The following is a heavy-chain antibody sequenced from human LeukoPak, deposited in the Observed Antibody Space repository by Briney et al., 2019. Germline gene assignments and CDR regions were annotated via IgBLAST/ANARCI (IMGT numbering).Heavy chain of an antibody. CDR3: ARGDYVLSFDY. CDR1: GGSISSGGYY. Sequence: SETLSLTCTVSGGSISSGGYYWSWIRQHPGKGLEWIGYIYYSGSTYYNPSLKSRVTISVDTSKNQFSLKLSSVTAADTAVYYCARGDYVLSFDYWGQGTLVTVSS. CDR2: IYYSGST. D-gene: IGHD4-17*01. J-gene: IGHJ4*02. V-gene: IGHV4-31*03.